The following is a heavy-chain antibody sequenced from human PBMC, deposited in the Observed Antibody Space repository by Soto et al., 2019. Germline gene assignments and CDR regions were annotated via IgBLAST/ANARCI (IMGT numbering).Heavy chain of an antibody. Sequence: QVQLVQSGAEVKKPGASVKVSCKASGYTFTGYYMHWVRQAPGQGLEWMGWINPNSGGTNYAQKFQGWVTMTRDTSVSAAYMELSRLRSDDTAVYYCARTPLYYCYGMDVWGQGTTVTVSS. CDR3: ARTPLYYCYGMDV. V-gene: IGHV1-2*04. CDR2: INPNSGGT. J-gene: IGHJ6*02. CDR1: GYTFTGYY.